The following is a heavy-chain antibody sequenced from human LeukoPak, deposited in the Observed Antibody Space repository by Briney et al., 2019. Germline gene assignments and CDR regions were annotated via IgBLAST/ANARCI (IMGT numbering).Heavy chain of an antibody. CDR3: AKVSPPYDSSGYGPYYFDY. CDR1: GFTFSSYA. CDR2: ISGSGGST. J-gene: IGHJ4*02. D-gene: IGHD3-22*01. Sequence: GGSLRLSCAASGFTFSSYAMSWVRQAPGKGLEWVSAISGSGGSTYYADSVKVRFTISRDNSKTTLYLKMNSLRAEDTAVYYCAKVSPPYDSSGYGPYYFDYWGQGTLVTVSS. V-gene: IGHV3-23*01.